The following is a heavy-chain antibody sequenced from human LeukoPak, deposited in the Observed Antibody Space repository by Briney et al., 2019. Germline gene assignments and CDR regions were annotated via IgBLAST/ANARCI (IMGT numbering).Heavy chain of an antibody. Sequence: GGSLRLSCAASGFTFSDYYMSWIRQAPGKGLEWVSYISSSGSTIYYADSVKGRFTISRDNAKNSLYLQMNSLRAEDTAVYYCASSTYYYDSSGSNWGQGTLVTVSS. V-gene: IGHV3-11*01. CDR1: GFTFSDYY. J-gene: IGHJ4*02. CDR2: ISSSGSTI. D-gene: IGHD3-22*01. CDR3: ASSTYYYDSSGSN.